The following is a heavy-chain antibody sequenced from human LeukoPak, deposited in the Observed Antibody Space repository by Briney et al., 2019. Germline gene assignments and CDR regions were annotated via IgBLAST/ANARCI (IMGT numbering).Heavy chain of an antibody. CDR2: FDPEDGET. Sequence: ASVKVSCKVSGYTLTELSMHWVRQAPGKGLEWMGGFDPEDGETIYAQKFQGRVTMTEGTSTDTAYMELSSLRSEDTAVYYCATAYAPKLRPHWFDPWGQGTLVTVSS. V-gene: IGHV1-24*01. D-gene: IGHD1-7*01. J-gene: IGHJ5*02. CDR3: ATAYAPKLRPHWFDP. CDR1: GYTLTELS.